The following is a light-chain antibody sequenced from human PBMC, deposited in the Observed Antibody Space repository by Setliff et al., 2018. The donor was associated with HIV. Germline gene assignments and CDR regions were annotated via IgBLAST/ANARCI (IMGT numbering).Light chain of an antibody. CDR2: DVG. J-gene: IGLJ1*01. V-gene: IGLV2-14*03. Sequence: QSALTQPASVSGSPGQSITISCTGTSSDVGGYNHVSWYQQHPGKAPKLIIFDVGNRPSGVSSRFSGSKSGNTASLTISGLQAEDEADYYCGAYTTSSTQILGTGTKVTVL. CDR1: SSDVGGYNH. CDR3: GAYTTSSTQI.